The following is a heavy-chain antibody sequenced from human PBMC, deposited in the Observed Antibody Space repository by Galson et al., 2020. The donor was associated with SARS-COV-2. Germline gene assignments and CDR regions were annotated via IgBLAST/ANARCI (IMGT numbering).Heavy chain of an antibody. V-gene: IGHV4-34*01. Sequence: SETLSLTCAVYGGSFSGYYWSWIRQPPGKGLEWIGEINHRGNTNYNPSLKSRVTISVDTSKNQFSLKLSSVTAADTAVYYCARDLAVYCSSTSCYRAGDAFDIWGQGTMVTVSS. CDR1: GGSFSGYY. D-gene: IGHD2-2*02. CDR3: ARDLAVYCSSTSCYRAGDAFDI. J-gene: IGHJ3*02. CDR2: INHRGNT.